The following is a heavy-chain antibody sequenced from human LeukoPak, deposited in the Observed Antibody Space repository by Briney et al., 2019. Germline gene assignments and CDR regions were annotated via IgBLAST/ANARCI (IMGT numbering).Heavy chain of an antibody. Sequence: GGSLRLSCGASGFTFNGYAMHWVRQGPGQGLEWVSGISEESSSIVYADSVRGRFTISRDNAKNSLYLQMNSLRPEDTALYYCVKNAVGGRASYFDFWGQGTLVTVAS. CDR1: GFTFNGYA. CDR3: VKNAVGGRASYFDF. D-gene: IGHD3-10*01. CDR2: ISEESSSI. J-gene: IGHJ4*02. V-gene: IGHV3-9*01.